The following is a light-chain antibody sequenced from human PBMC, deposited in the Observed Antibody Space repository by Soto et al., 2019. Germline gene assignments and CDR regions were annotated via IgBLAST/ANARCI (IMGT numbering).Light chain of an antibody. V-gene: IGKV1-5*01. Sequence: DIQMTQSPSSLSPSVGDRVTITCRASRSISDWLAWYQQKPGEAPELLIFDASNLKSGVSSRFSGSGSGTEFTLTISRLQPDDVATYYCLQYSSHSWTFGQGTKVDIK. J-gene: IGKJ1*01. CDR2: DAS. CDR1: RSISDW. CDR3: LQYSSHSWT.